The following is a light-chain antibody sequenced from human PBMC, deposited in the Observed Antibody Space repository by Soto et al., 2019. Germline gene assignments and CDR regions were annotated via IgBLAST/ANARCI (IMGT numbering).Light chain of an antibody. CDR1: SSDVGGYNY. Sequence: QSALTQPASVSGSPGQSITISCTGTSSDVGGYNYVSWYQQHPGKAPKLMIYEVSNRPSGVSNRFSGSKSGNTASLTISGLQPEDEADYYCSSYTTSSTYVFATRTKVTVL. V-gene: IGLV2-14*01. CDR3: SSYTTSSTYV. CDR2: EVS. J-gene: IGLJ1*01.